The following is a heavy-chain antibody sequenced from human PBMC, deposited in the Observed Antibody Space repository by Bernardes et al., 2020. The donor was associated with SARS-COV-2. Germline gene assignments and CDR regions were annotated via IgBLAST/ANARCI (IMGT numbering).Heavy chain of an antibody. D-gene: IGHD3-22*01. CDR3: ARGAHHYYDSSGFMYSFDY. V-gene: IGHV3-21*01. J-gene: IGHJ4*02. Sequence: GGSLRLSCAASGFTFSSYNMNWVRQAPGKGLEWVSSISSSTSYIYYADSVKGRFTISRDNAKNSLYLQMNSLRAEDTAVYYCARGAHHYYDSSGFMYSFDYWGQGT. CDR1: GFTFSSYN. CDR2: ISSSTSYI.